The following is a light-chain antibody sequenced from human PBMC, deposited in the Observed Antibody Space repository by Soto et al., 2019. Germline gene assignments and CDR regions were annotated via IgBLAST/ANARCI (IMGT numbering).Light chain of an antibody. V-gene: IGKV1-39*01. CDR2: AAS. J-gene: IGKJ1*01. Sequence: DIQMTQSPSSLSASVGDRVSITCRTSQSVSNYLNWYQQKSGEAPKLLIYAASTLQTGVPSRFSGSGSGTDFTLTISSLQPEDFATYYCQQSYSSPRTFGQGTKLDI. CDR3: QQSYSSPRT. CDR1: QSVSNY.